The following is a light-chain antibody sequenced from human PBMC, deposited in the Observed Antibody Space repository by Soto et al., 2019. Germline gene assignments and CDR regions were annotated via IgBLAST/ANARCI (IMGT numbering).Light chain of an antibody. CDR1: QNINRW. V-gene: IGKV1-5*03. CDR3: QQYNSYLWT. J-gene: IGKJ1*01. CDR2: KAS. Sequence: DIQMTQSPSTLSASVGDRVTITCRASQNINRWLAWYQQKPGKAPNLLIYKASSLESGVPSRFSGSASGTEFTLTISSLQPDDFATYYCQQYNSYLWTFGQGTKVEFK.